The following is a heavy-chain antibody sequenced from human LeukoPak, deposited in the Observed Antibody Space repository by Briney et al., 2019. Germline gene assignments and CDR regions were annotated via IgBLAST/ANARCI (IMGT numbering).Heavy chain of an antibody. Sequence: SQTLSLTCTVSGGSISSGSYYWSWIRQPAGKGLEWIGRIYTSGSTNYNPSLKSRVTISLDTSKNQFSLKLSSVTAADTAVYYCARDQEGSSWYLFDYWGQGTLVTVSS. V-gene: IGHV4-61*02. J-gene: IGHJ4*02. D-gene: IGHD6-13*01. CDR2: IYTSGST. CDR1: GGSISSGSYY. CDR3: ARDQEGSSWYLFDY.